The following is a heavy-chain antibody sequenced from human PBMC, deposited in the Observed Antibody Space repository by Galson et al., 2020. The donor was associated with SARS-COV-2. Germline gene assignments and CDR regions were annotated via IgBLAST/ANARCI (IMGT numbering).Heavy chain of an antibody. CDR3: VRGGTSPPLMGT. J-gene: IGHJ5*02. V-gene: IGHV3-23*01. CDR1: GFNFRDNA. CDR2: ISSNGDNT. D-gene: IGHD2-8*01. Sequence: GGSLSLSCAASGFNFRDNAMSWVRQAPGKGLEWVSRISSNGDNTDYANSVKGRFTISRDNSKSTLYLQMNSLRAEDTAVYYCVRGGTSPPLMGTWGQGTLVTVSS.